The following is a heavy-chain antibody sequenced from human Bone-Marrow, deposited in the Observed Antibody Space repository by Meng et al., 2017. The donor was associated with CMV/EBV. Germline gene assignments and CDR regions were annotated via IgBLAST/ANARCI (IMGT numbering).Heavy chain of an antibody. V-gene: IGHV4-38-2*02. Sequence: SETLSLTCTVSGYSISSGYYWGWIRQPPGKGLEWIGYIYYSGSTNYNPSLKSRVTISVDTSKNQFSLKLSSVTAADTAVYYCARDQREGAGWSGYYYGMDVWGQGTTVTVSS. CDR3: ARDQREGAGWSGYYYGMDV. CDR2: IYYSGST. J-gene: IGHJ6*02. CDR1: GYSISSGYY. D-gene: IGHD3-3*01.